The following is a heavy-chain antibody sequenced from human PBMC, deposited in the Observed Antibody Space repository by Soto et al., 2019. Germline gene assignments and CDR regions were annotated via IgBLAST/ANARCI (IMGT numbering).Heavy chain of an antibody. CDR2: IIPIFGTA. J-gene: IGHJ6*02. D-gene: IGHD6-13*01. CDR3: ARGGQQLVMTEDEYYYYYGMDV. Sequence: ASVKVSCKASGGTFSSYAISWVRQAPGQGLEWMGGIIPIFGTANYAQKFQGRVTITADESTSTAYMELSSLRSEDTAVYYCARGGQQLVMTEDEYYYYYGMDVWGQGTTVTVSS. CDR1: GGTFSSYA. V-gene: IGHV1-69*13.